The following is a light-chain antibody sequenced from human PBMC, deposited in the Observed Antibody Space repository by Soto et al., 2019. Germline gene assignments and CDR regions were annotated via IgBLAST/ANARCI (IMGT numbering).Light chain of an antibody. CDR1: QSVSRL. CDR3: QQYNNWPPLT. Sequence: EIVMTQSPATLSVSTGKSAPLSCSDCQSVSRLLAWYQQKPGQAPRLLIYGASTRATGIPARFSGSGSGTEFTLTISSLQSEDFAVYYCQQYNNWPPLTFGGGTKVEIK. J-gene: IGKJ4*01. V-gene: IGKV3-15*01. CDR2: GAS.